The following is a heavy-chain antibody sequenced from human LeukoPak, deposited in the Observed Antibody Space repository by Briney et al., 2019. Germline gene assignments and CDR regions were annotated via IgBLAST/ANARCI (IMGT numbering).Heavy chain of an antibody. CDR2: ISAYNGNT. CDR3: ARDSWSGYYDFWSGYYKAYYGMDV. CDR1: GYTFTSYG. Sequence: GASVKVSCKASGYTFTSYGISWVRQAPGQGLEWMGWISAYNGNTNYAQKLQGRVTMTTDTSTSTAYMELRSLRSDDTAVYYCARDSWSGYYDFWSGYYKAYYGMDVWGQGPRSPSP. V-gene: IGHV1-18*01. D-gene: IGHD3-3*01. J-gene: IGHJ6*02.